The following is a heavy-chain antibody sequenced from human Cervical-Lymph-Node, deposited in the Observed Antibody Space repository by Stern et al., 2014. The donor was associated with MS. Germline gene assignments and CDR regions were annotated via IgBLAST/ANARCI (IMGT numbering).Heavy chain of an antibody. V-gene: IGHV3-74*02. CDR2: INSDERRT. J-gene: IGHJ3*02. CDR3: ARGVMAAATYAFDI. Sequence: EDQLVESGGGLVQPGGSLRLSCAASGFTFSTYWMHWVRQAPGQGLVWVSRINSDERRTTYADSVKGRFSISRDNAKNTLYLQMNSLRAEDTAVYYCARGVMAAATYAFDIWGQGTMVTISS. D-gene: IGHD2-15*01. CDR1: GFTFSTYW.